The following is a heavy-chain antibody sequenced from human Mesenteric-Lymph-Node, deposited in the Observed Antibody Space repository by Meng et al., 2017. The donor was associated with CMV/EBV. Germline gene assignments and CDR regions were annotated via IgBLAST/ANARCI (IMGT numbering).Heavy chain of an antibody. CDR1: GFTFSSYE. D-gene: IGHD2-21*02. CDR3: ARAGLGDLLDY. Sequence: GGSLRLSCAASGFTFSSYEMNWVRQAPGKGLEGVSYMSNGGSKIYYADSVKGRFTISRDNSKNSVYLQMDLPRVEDTAVYYCARAGLGDLLDYWGQGILVTVSS. V-gene: IGHV3-48*03. J-gene: IGHJ4*02. CDR2: MSNGGSKI.